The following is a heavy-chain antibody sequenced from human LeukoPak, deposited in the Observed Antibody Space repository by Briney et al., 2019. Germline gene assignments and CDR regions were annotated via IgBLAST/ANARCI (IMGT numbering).Heavy chain of an antibody. CDR3: ARARAPYYYCGSGRGPFDY. Sequence: ASVKVSCKASGYTFTGYYMHWVRQAPGQGLEWMGWINPNSGGTNYAQKFQGRVTMTRDTSISTAYMELSRLRSDDTAVYYCARARAPYYYCGSGRGPFDYWGQGTLVTVSS. D-gene: IGHD3-10*01. J-gene: IGHJ4*02. CDR1: GYTFTGYY. CDR2: INPNSGGT. V-gene: IGHV1-2*02.